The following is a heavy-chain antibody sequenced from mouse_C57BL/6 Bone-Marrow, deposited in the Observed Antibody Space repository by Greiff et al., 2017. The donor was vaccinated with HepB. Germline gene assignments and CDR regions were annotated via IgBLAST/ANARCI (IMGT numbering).Heavy chain of an antibody. D-gene: IGHD3-2*02. J-gene: IGHJ3*01. CDR1: GFTFSDYG. V-gene: IGHV5-17*01. CDR2: ISSGSSTI. Sequence: EVQVVESGGGLVKPGGSLKLSCAASGFTFSDYGMHWVRQAPEKGLEWVAYISSGSSTIYYADTVKGRFTISRDNAKNTLFLQMTSLRSEDTAMYYCAREGHGSSGFLAYWGQGTLVTVSA. CDR3: AREGHGSSGFLAY.